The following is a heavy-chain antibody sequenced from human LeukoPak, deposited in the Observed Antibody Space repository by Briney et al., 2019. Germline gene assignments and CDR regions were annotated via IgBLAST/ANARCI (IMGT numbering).Heavy chain of an antibody. D-gene: IGHD6-19*01. V-gene: IGHV4-30-2*01. J-gene: IGHJ4*02. CDR3: ARLYTGSGFFDY. CDR2: IYHSGST. Sequence: SETLSLTCTVSSGSISSGSYYWSWIRQPPGKGLEWLGCIYHSGSTSYNPSLKSRVTISVDRSKNQFSLTLNSVTAADTAVYYCARLYTGSGFFDYWGQGTLVTVSS. CDR1: SGSISSGSYY.